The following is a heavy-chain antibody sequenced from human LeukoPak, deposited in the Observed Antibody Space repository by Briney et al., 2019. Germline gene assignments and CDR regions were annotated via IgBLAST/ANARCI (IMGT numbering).Heavy chain of an antibody. Sequence: GGSLRLSCAASGFTFSSFWMTWVRQAPGKGLEWVATIKQDGSEKYYVDSVKGRFTISRDNAKNSLYLHMNSLRAGDTAVYCCARDWNTDFWSGYYTNYFDDWGQGTLVSVSS. V-gene: IGHV3-7*01. J-gene: IGHJ4*02. CDR2: IKQDGSEK. CDR1: GFTFSSFW. CDR3: ARDWNTDFWSGYYTNYFDD. D-gene: IGHD3-3*01.